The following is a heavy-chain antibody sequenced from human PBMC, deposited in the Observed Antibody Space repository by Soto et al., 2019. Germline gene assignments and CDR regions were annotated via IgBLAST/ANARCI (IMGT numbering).Heavy chain of an antibody. CDR3: ATRTAAAGTRWFDP. J-gene: IGHJ5*02. CDR1: GYTLTELS. CDR2: FDPEDGET. D-gene: IGHD6-13*01. V-gene: IGHV1-24*01. Sequence: ASVKVSCKVSGYTLTELSMHWVRQAPGKGLEWMGGFDPEDGETIYAQKFQGRVTMTEDTSTDTAYMELSSLRSEDTAVYYCATRTAAAGTRWFDPWGQGTLVTVSS.